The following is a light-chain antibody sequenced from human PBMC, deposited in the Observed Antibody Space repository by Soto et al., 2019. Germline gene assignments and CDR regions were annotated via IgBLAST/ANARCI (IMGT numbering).Light chain of an antibody. CDR1: SSDVGNYNY. V-gene: IGLV2-14*01. CDR2: MVS. J-gene: IGLJ1*01. CDR3: TSPTPGSLYV. Sequence: QSALTQPASVSGSPGQSITISSTGTSSDVGNYNYVSWYQQYPGRVPKLLIYMVSNRPSGVSNRFSGSKSGNTASLTISGLQAEDEADYFCTSPTPGSLYVFGTGTKVTVL.